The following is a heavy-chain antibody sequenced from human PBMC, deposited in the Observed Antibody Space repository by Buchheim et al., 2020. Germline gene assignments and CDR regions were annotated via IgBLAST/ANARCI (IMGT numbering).Heavy chain of an antibody. CDR2: IWYDGSNK. V-gene: IGHV3-33*01. CDR3: ARDPVLRFLEWFSNYVMDV. D-gene: IGHD3-3*01. CDR1: GFTFSSYG. J-gene: IGHJ6*02. Sequence: QVQLVESGGGVVQPGRSLRLSCAASGFTFSSYGMHWVRQAPGKGLEWVAVIWYDGSNKYYADSVKGRFTISRDNSKNTLYLQMNSLRAEDTAVYYCARDPVLRFLEWFSNYVMDVWGQGTT.